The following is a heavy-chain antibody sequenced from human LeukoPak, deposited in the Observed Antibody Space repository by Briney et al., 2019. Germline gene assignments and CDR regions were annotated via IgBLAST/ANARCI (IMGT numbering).Heavy chain of an antibody. J-gene: IGHJ4*02. CDR1: GGSFSGYY. Sequence: PSETLSLTCAVYGGSFSGYYWSWIRQPPGKGLEWIGEINHSGSTNYNPSLKSRVTISVDTSKNQFSLKLSSVTAADTAVYYCARSTILTGYVNYWGQGTLVTVSS. CDR3: ARSTILTGYVNY. D-gene: IGHD3-9*01. V-gene: IGHV4-34*01. CDR2: INHSGST.